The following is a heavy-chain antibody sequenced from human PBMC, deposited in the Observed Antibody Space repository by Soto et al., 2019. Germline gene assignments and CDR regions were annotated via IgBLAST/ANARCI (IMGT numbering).Heavy chain of an antibody. D-gene: IGHD3-22*01. CDR2: IYYSGST. CDR3: ARANYYDSSGYSYYFDY. V-gene: IGHV4-31*03. CDR1: GGSISSGGYY. J-gene: IGHJ4*02. Sequence: PSETLSLTCTVSGGSISSGGYYWSWIRQHPGKGLEWIGYIYYSGSTYYNPSLKSRVTISVDTSKNQFSLKLSSVTAADTAVYYCARANYYDSSGYSYYFDYWGQGTLVTVSS.